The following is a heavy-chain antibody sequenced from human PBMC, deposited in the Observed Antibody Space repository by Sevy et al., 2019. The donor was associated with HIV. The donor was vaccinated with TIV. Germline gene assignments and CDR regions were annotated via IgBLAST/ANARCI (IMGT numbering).Heavy chain of an antibody. CDR1: GYTFIDYF. J-gene: IGHJ4*02. CDR2: INPNSGDT. V-gene: IGHV1-2*02. CDR3: AKIIVGANKYYFDY. D-gene: IGHD1-26*01. Sequence: VSVKVSCKASGYTFIDYFLYWVRQAPGQGLEWMGWINPNSGDTKSAQKFQGSVTMTRDTSSSTAYMELSSLRSDDTAVYYCAKIIVGANKYYFDYWGQGTLVTVSS.